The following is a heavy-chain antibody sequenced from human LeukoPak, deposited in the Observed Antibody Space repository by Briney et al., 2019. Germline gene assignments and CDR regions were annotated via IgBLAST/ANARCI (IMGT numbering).Heavy chain of an antibody. V-gene: IGHV4-34*01. J-gene: IGHJ4*02. CDR2: INHSGST. Sequence: SETLSLTCAVYGGSFSGYYWSWIRQPPGKGLEWIGEINHSGSTNYNPSLKSRVTISVDTSKNQFSLKLSSVTAADTAVYYCARDGAARPFDYWGQGTLVTVSS. D-gene: IGHD6-6*01. CDR3: ARDGAARPFDY. CDR1: GGSFSGYY.